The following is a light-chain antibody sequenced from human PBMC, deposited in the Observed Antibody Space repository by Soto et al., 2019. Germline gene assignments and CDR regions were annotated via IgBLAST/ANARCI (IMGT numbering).Light chain of an antibody. J-gene: IGKJ1*01. CDR2: GAS. Sequence: EILLTQSPGTLSLSPRERTTLSCRASQSVDSNYLAWYQQKPGQAPRLLIYGASSRATGIPDRFSGSGSGTDFTLTISRLEPEDFALYYCQQYGSSRTFGQGTKVDIK. V-gene: IGKV3-20*01. CDR3: QQYGSSRT. CDR1: QSVDSNY.